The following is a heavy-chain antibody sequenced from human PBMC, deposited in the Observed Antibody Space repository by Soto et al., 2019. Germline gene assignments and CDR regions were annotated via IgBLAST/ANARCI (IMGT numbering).Heavy chain of an antibody. CDR2: ISGSGGST. V-gene: IGHV3-23*01. Sequence: GSLRLSCAASGFTFSSYAMSWVRQAPGKGLEWVSAISGSGGSTYYADSVKGRFTISRGNSKNTLYLQMNSLRAEDTAVYYCANFHGAFNPQPKYFDYWGQGTLVTVSS. CDR1: GFTFSSYA. D-gene: IGHD2-2*01. J-gene: IGHJ4*02. CDR3: ANFHGAFNPQPKYFDY.